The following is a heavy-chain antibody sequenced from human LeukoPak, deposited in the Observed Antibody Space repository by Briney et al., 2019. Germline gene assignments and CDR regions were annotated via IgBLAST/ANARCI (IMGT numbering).Heavy chain of an antibody. CDR3: AKQLGYCSDGSCYSPY. V-gene: IGHV3-23*01. Sequence: GGSLRLSCAVSGFTLSSYAMSWVRQAPGKGLEWVSAISNNGGYTYYADSVQGRFTISRDNSKSTLCLQMNSLRAEDTAVYYCAKQLGYCSDGSCYSPYWGQGTLVTVSS. CDR1: GFTLSSYA. J-gene: IGHJ4*02. CDR2: ISNNGGYT. D-gene: IGHD2-15*01.